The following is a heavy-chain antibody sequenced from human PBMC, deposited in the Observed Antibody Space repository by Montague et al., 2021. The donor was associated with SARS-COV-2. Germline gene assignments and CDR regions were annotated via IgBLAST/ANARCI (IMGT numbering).Heavy chain of an antibody. CDR3: ARLGFVELWLNLGWFDP. CDR2: VYYSGST. J-gene: IGHJ5*02. Sequence: SETLSLTCSVSGDSIRSSGYYWGWIRQPPGKGLEWIGTVYYSGSTNYNPSLKSRVTMPVDTSKNQFSLELRSVTAADTAVYYCARLGFVELWLNLGWFDPWGQGTLVTVFS. D-gene: IGHD3-16*02. CDR1: GDSIRSSGYY. V-gene: IGHV4-39*01.